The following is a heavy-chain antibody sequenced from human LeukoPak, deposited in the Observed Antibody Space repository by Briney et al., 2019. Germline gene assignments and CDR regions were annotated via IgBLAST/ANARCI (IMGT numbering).Heavy chain of an antibody. D-gene: IGHD3-3*01. J-gene: IGHJ1*01. CDR1: GGTFSSYA. V-gene: IGHV1-69*13. CDR2: IIPIFGTA. Sequence: GASVKVSCKASGGTFSSYAISWVRQAPGQGLEWMGGIIPIFGTANYAQKFQGRVTITADESTSTAYMELSSLRSEDTAVYYCARGATIFGVVTEEYFQHWGQGTLVTVSS. CDR3: ARGATIFGVVTEEYFQH.